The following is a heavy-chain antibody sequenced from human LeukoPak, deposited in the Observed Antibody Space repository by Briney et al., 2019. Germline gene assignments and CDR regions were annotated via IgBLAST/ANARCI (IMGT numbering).Heavy chain of an antibody. J-gene: IGHJ3*02. CDR1: GFTFSSDW. Sequence: GGSLRLSCAASGFTFSSDWMIWVRQAPGKGLEWVAHIKPDEGEKYYVDSVKGGFTVSRDNAKNSLYLQMNSLRAEDTALYYCARDMEPDAFDIWGQGTMVTVSS. CDR3: ARDMEPDAFDI. V-gene: IGHV3-7*01. D-gene: IGHD1-1*01. CDR2: IKPDEGEK.